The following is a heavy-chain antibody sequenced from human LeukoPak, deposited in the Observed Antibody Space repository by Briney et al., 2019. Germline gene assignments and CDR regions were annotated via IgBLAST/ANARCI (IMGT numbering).Heavy chain of an antibody. CDR3: ARTIQYSSRLTSQYYFDY. V-gene: IGHV4-4*07. D-gene: IGHD6-13*01. CDR1: GGSISSYY. J-gene: IGHJ4*02. CDR2: IYTSGST. Sequence: PSETLSLTCTVSGGSISSYYWSWIRQPAGKGLEWIGRIYTSGSTNYNPSLKSRVTMSVDTSKNQFSLKLSSVTAADTAVYYCARTIQYSSRLTSQYYFDYWGQGTLVTVSS.